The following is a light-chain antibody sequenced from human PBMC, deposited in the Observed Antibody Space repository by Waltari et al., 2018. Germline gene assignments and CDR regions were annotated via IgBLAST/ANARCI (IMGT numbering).Light chain of an antibody. Sequence: SSELTQDPAVSVALGQTVTITCQGDSLRTYYGSWYQQKSGQAPVLVIFGKNKRPSGSSDRFSGSSSGNTASLTITGAQAEDEADYYCHSRDISGDHLLFGGGTKLTVL. J-gene: IGLJ2*01. V-gene: IGLV3-19*01. CDR2: GKN. CDR3: HSRDISGDHLL. CDR1: SLRTYY.